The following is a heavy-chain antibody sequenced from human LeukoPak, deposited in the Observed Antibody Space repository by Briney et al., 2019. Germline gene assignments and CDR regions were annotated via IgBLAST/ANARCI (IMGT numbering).Heavy chain of an antibody. V-gene: IGHV1-46*01. CDR3: ARATLYDYVFIF. Sequence: ASVKVSCKASGYTFTSYYMHWVRQAPGQGLEWMGIINPSGGSTSYAQKFQGRVTMTRDTSTSTVYMELSNLRSEDTAMYYCARATLYDYVFIFWGEGTLVTVSS. CDR1: GYTFTSYY. D-gene: IGHD5/OR15-5a*01. J-gene: IGHJ3*01. CDR2: INPSGGST.